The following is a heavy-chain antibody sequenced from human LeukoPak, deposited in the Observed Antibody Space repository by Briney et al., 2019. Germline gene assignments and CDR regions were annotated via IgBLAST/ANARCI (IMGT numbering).Heavy chain of an antibody. D-gene: IGHD2-21*01. CDR1: GGSISSYY. CDR3: AKEPLYYY. CDR2: ISGSDGTT. Sequence: PSETLSLTCTVSGGSISSYYWSWVRQAPGKGLEWVSAISGSDGTTYYADSVKGRFTISRDNSKNTLYLQMNSLRAEDTAVYYCAKEPLYYYWGQGTLVTVSS. V-gene: IGHV3-23*01. J-gene: IGHJ4*02.